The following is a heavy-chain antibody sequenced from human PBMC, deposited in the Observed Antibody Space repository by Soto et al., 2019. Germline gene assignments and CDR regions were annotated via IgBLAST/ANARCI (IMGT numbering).Heavy chain of an antibody. V-gene: IGHV3-30-3*01. J-gene: IGHJ6*02. CDR2: ISYDGSNK. D-gene: IGHD2-2*01. CDR3: ARVREYCSSTTCYSGYYGMDV. CDR1: GSSFSSYT. Sequence: GGSLRLSCTASGSSFSSYTMHWVRQAPGKGLEWVAVISYDGSNKYYADSVKGRFTISRDNSMKTLYLQMNTLRAEDTAVYYCARVREYCSSTTCYSGYYGMDVWGQGTTVTVSS.